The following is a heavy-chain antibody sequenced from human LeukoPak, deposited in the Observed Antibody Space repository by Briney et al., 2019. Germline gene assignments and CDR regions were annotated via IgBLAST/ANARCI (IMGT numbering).Heavy chain of an antibody. Sequence: PGGSLRLSCAASGFSFSVYSMNWVRQAPGKGLEWASSISSRSYTDYADSVRGRFTISRDNAKNSLFLQMNSLRAEDTAVYYCASYGGFTSATLVDLLWGQGTLVTVSS. J-gene: IGHJ4*02. CDR3: ASYGGFTSATLVDLL. CDR1: GFSFSVYS. CDR2: ISSRSYT. V-gene: IGHV3-69-1*01. D-gene: IGHD4-23*01.